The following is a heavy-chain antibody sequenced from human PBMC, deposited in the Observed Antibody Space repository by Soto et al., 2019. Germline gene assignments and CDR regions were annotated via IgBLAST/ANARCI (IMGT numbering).Heavy chain of an antibody. Sequence: PSETLSLTCTVSGDSIISIYHWAWIRQPPGRSLEWIASIFHTGSTYYNPSLKSRVTISVDTSKNQFSLKLSSVTAADTAVFYCARHRARNWFDPWGQGTLVTVSS. CDR1: GDSIISIYH. CDR3: ARHRARNWFDP. D-gene: IGHD6-6*01. J-gene: IGHJ5*02. CDR2: IFHTGST. V-gene: IGHV4-38-2*02.